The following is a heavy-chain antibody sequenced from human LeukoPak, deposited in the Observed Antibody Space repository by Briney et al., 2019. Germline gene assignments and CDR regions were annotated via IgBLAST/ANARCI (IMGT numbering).Heavy chain of an antibody. Sequence: GGSLRLSCARSGFSISNDLMSWVPQAPGEGLEWVANIKQAERETFYVYTVKDPYIISRENAENSVYIQMNSLRDADTDVYYCARGRFNYGWGMDVWGQGTTVIVSS. CDR3: ARGRFNYGWGMDV. CDR2: IKQAERET. CDR1: GFSISNDL. V-gene: IGHV3-7*01. D-gene: IGHD5-18*01. J-gene: IGHJ6*02.